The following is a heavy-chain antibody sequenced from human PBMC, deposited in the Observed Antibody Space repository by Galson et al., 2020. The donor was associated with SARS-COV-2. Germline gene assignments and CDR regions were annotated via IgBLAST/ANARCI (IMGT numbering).Heavy chain of an antibody. V-gene: IGHV4-39*01. D-gene: IGHD3-10*01. CDR3: ARSRGVTYYYGSGSYYFDY. Sequence: SETLSLTCTVSGGSISSSSYYWGWIRQPPGKGLEWIGSIYYSGSTYYNPSLKSRVTISVDTSKNQFSLKLSSVTAADTAVYYCARSRGVTYYYGSGSYYFDYWGQGTLVTVSS. J-gene: IGHJ4*02. CDR1: GGSISSSSYY. CDR2: IYYSGST.